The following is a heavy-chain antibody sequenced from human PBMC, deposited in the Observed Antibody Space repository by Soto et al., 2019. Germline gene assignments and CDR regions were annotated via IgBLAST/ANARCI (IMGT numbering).Heavy chain of an antibody. CDR1: GFTFSSYS. CDR3: ARVGQLWNFDY. V-gene: IGHV3-21*05. Sequence: PGGSLRLSCAASGFTFSSYSMNWVRQAPGKGLEWVSYISSSSSYTNYADSVKGRFTISRDNAKNSLYLQMNSLRAEDTAVYYCARVGQLWNFDYWGQGTLVTVSS. D-gene: IGHD5-18*01. J-gene: IGHJ4*02. CDR2: ISSSSSYT.